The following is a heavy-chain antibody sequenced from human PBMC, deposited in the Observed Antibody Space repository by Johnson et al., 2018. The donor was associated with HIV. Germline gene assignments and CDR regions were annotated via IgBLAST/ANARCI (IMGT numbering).Heavy chain of an antibody. D-gene: IGHD6-19*01. CDR1: GFTFSSYG. CDR2: IRYDGSNK. J-gene: IGHJ3*02. V-gene: IGHV3-30*02. CDR3: AKVPKAVAGTEAFDI. Sequence: QVQLVESGGDVVQPGGSLRLSCAASGFTFSSYGMHWVRQAPGKGLEWVAFIRYDGSNKYYAASVKGRFTISRDNSKNTLYLQMNSLRDEDTAVYYCAKVPKAVAGTEAFDIWGQGTMVTVSS.